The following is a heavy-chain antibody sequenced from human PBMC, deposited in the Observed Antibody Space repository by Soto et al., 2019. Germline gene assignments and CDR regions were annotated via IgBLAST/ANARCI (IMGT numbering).Heavy chain of an antibody. D-gene: IGHD1-26*01. J-gene: IGHJ3*02. Sequence: VASVKVSCKASGGSFSSNAISWVRQAPGQGLEWMGGIIPILGSANYAQKFQDRLTITADGSTTTTYMELNSLRSEDAAVYYCASRERVDAFAIWGQGTMVTVSS. CDR2: IIPILGSA. V-gene: IGHV1-69*13. CDR1: GGSFSSNA. CDR3: ASRERVDAFAI.